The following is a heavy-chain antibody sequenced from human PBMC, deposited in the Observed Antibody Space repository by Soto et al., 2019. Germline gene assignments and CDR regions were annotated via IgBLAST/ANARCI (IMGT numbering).Heavy chain of an antibody. CDR3: ARPMMTTVTNWYFDL. D-gene: IGHD4-17*01. CDR1: GGSISSYY. V-gene: IGHV4-59*01. Sequence: SETLSLTCTVSGGSISSYYWSWIRQPPGKGLEWIGYIYYSGSTNYNPSLKSRVTISVDTSKNQFSLKLSSVTAADTAVYYCARPMMTTVTNWYFDLWGRGTLVTVSS. CDR2: IYYSGST. J-gene: IGHJ2*01.